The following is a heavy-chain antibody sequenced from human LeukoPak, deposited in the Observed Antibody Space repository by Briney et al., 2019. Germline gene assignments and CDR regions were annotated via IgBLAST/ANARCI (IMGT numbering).Heavy chain of an antibody. CDR1: GFTFSSYA. J-gene: IGHJ4*02. D-gene: IGHD5-18*01. CDR2: ISGSGGST. Sequence: GGSLRLSCAASGFTFSSYAMSWVRQAPGKGLEWVSAISGSGGSTYYANSVKGRFTISRDNSKNTLYLQMNSLRAEDTAVYYCAKDRAQLWFGIFDYWGQGTLVTVSS. V-gene: IGHV3-23*01. CDR3: AKDRAQLWFGIFDY.